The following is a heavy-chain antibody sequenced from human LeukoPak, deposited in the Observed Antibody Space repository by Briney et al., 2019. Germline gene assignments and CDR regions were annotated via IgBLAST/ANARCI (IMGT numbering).Heavy chain of an antibody. Sequence: PSETLSLTCTASGGSISSYYWSWIRQPPGKGLEWIGNIYYSGGTNYNPSLKSRVTISVDTSKNQFSLNLTSVTAADTARYYCARQAKYGYYYYGLDVWGQGTTVTVAS. CDR2: IYYSGGT. D-gene: IGHD2-8*01. CDR3: ARQAKYGYYYYGLDV. J-gene: IGHJ6*02. CDR1: GGSISSYY. V-gene: IGHV4-59*08.